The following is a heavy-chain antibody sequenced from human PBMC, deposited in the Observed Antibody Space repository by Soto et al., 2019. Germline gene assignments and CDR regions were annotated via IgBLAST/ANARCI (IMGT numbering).Heavy chain of an antibody. V-gene: IGHV2-5*01. D-gene: IGHD1-26*01. CDR2: IYWNDDK. Sequence: KESGPTLVNPTQTLTLTCTLSGFSPSPSGVAVGWIRQPPGQALEWLGHIYWNDDKYYSTSLKSRLSLSKDTSKNQVVLTMTNVDPLDTGTYYCARLLSAALFSYDLWGQGTLVTVSS. J-gene: IGHJ5*02. CDR3: ARLLSAALFSYDL. CDR1: GFSPSPSGVA.